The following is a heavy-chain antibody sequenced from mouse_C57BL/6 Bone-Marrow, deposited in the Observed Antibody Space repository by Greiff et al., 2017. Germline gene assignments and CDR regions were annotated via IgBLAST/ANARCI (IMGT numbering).Heavy chain of an antibody. CDR1: GYAFSSSW. D-gene: IGHD2-4*01. CDR2: IYPGDGDT. V-gene: IGHV1-82*01. Sequence: QVQLQQSGPELVKPGASVKISCKASGYAFSSSWMNWVKQRPGKGLEWIGRIYPGDGDTNYNGKFKGKATLTADKSSSTAYMQLSSLTSEDSAVYFCARGQLRRIFAYWGQGTLVTVSA. CDR3: ARGQLRRIFAY. J-gene: IGHJ3*01.